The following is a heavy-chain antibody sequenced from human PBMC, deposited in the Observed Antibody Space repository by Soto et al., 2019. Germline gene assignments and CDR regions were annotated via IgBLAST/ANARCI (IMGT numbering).Heavy chain of an antibody. CDR1: GYTFSGYA. Sequence: QVQLVQSGAEEKKPGGALKVSCKASGYTFSGYAMHWVRQAPGQRLEWMGWINAGNGNTKYSQKFQGRVTITRDTSASTAYMELSSLRSEDTAVYYCARAVAVPADFDYWGQGTLVTVSS. CDR3: ARAVAVPADFDY. CDR2: INAGNGNT. V-gene: IGHV1-3*05. J-gene: IGHJ4*02. D-gene: IGHD6-19*01.